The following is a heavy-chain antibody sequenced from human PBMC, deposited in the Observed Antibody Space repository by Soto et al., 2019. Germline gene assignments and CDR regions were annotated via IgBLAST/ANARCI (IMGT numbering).Heavy chain of an antibody. CDR2: ISSSSSYI. Sequence: GGSLRLSCAASGFTFSSYSMNWVRQAPGKGLEWVSSISSSSSYIYYADSVKGRFTISRDNAKNSLYLQMNSLRAEDTAVYYCAVSYYGSGTLDYWGQGTLVAVSS. V-gene: IGHV3-21*01. CDR3: AVSYYGSGTLDY. CDR1: GFTFSSYS. J-gene: IGHJ4*02. D-gene: IGHD3-10*01.